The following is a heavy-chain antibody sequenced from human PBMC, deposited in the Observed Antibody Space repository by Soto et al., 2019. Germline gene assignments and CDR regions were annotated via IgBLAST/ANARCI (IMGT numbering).Heavy chain of an antibody. CDR2: ISGYNGNT. CDR1: GYSFTTYG. J-gene: IGHJ6*02. Sequence: QVQLVQSGGEVKKPGASVKVSCKTSGYSFTTYGISWVRQAPGQGLEWMGWISGYNGNTNYAQKFQGRVTMTTDTSKSTAYMELRSLRSDDTAVYYCASEGPAPYYYYGMDVWGQGSTVAVSS. CDR3: ASEGPAPYYYYGMDV. V-gene: IGHV1-18*01.